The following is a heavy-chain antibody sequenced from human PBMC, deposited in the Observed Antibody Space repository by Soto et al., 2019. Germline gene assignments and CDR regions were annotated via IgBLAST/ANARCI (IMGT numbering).Heavy chain of an antibody. D-gene: IGHD6-6*01. CDR1: GYTFTVYW. CDR2: IYPSNSEI. J-gene: IGHJ4*02. Sequence: GESLKISCEGSGYTFTVYWIGWVRQMPGKGLEWMGIIYPSNSEIRYSPSFQGQVTISDDKSISTAYPQWSSLKASDTAMYYCARAYTRSSTIDYWGQGTLVTVPS. V-gene: IGHV5-51*01. CDR3: ARAYTRSSTIDY.